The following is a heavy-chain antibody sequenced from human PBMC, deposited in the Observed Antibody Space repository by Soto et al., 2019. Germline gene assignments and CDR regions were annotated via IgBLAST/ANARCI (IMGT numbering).Heavy chain of an antibody. V-gene: IGHV4-59*01. CDR2: IYYTGST. CDR1: GCAISGNY. Sequence: SETLSLTCTFSGCAISGNYWSWIRQPPGKGLEWIGCIYYTGSTNYNPSLKSRVTISVDMSKNHFSLNLSSVTAADTAVYYCARYYCSGGSCNSNFDYWGQGTLVTVSS. CDR3: ARYYCSGGSCNSNFDY. J-gene: IGHJ4*02. D-gene: IGHD2-15*01.